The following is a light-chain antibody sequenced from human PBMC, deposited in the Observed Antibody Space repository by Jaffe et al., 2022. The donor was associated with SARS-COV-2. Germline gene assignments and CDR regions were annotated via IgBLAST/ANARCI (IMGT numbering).Light chain of an antibody. CDR2: VAS. CDR3: QQYNNWPRT. J-gene: IGKJ5*01. CDR1: QSVSSN. Sequence: EIVMTQSPATLSVSPGERATLSCRASQSVSSNLAWYQQKPGQAPRLLISVASTRATGIPARFSGSGSGTEFTLSISSLQSEDFAVYYCQQYNNWPRTFGQGTRLEIK. V-gene: IGKV3-15*01.